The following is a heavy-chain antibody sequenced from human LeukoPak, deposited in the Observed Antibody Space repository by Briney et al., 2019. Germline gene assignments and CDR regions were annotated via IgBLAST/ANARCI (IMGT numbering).Heavy chain of an antibody. V-gene: IGHV4-39*01. CDR2: IYYSGST. Sequence: SETPSLTCTVSGASISSSSYYWGWIRQPPGTGLEWIGNIYYSGSTYYNPSLKSRVTISVDTSKNQFSVKLRSVTDADTAVYYCARRPSMAASENWFGPWGQGTLVTVSS. J-gene: IGHJ5*02. CDR1: GASISSSSYY. D-gene: IGHD5-24*01. CDR3: ARRPSMAASENWFGP.